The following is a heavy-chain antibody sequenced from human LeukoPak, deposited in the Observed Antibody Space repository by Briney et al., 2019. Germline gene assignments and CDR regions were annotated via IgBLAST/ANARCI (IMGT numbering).Heavy chain of an antibody. J-gene: IGHJ1*01. CDR2: IIPIFGTA. V-gene: IGHV1-69*05. D-gene: IGHD2-8*01. CDR3: ARDPIGVGYFQH. CDR1: GGTFSSYA. Sequence: SVKVSCKASGGTFSSYAISWVRQAPGQGLEWMGRIIPIFGTANYAQKFQGRVTITTDESTSTADMELSSLRSEDTAVYYCARDPIGVGYFQHWGQGTLVTVSS.